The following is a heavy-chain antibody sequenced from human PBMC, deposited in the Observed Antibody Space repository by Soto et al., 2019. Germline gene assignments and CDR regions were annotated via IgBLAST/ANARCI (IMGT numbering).Heavy chain of an antibody. J-gene: IGHJ4*02. CDR1: GFSISPYS. Sequence: SETLSLTCNVSGFSISPYSWSCVRQPPGKGLEWIGHIYHPGTTKYNPSFESRVTMSLDTSKSHVSLKLDSVTATDTAVYYCARLPYYYGWYFFDIWGQGSLVTVS. V-gene: IGHV4-59*08. CDR3: ARLPYYYGWYFFDI. CDR2: IYHPGTT. D-gene: IGHD3-10*01.